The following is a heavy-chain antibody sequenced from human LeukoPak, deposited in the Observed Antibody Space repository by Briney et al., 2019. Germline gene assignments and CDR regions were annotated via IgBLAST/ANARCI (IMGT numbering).Heavy chain of an antibody. Sequence: TGGSLRLSCAASGFTFSSYSMNWVRQAPGKGLEWVAFIRYDGSNKYYADSVTGRFTISRDNSKNTLYLQMNSLRAEDTAVYYCAKDSSGYFAQPIWGQGTMVTVSS. V-gene: IGHV3-30*02. D-gene: IGHD3-22*01. CDR2: IRYDGSNK. CDR3: AKDSSGYFAQPI. J-gene: IGHJ3*02. CDR1: GFTFSSYS.